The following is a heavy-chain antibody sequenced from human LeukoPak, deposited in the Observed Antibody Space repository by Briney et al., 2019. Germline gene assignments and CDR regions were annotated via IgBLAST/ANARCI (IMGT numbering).Heavy chain of an antibody. D-gene: IGHD6-6*01. V-gene: IGHV4-34*01. Sequence: PSETLSLTCAVYGGSFSGYYWSWIRQPPGKGLEWIGEINHSGSTNYNPSLKSRVTISVDTSKNQFSLKLSSVTAADTAVCYCARALGSSTDYWGQGTLVTVSS. CDR1: GGSFSGYY. CDR2: INHSGST. CDR3: ARALGSSTDY. J-gene: IGHJ4*02.